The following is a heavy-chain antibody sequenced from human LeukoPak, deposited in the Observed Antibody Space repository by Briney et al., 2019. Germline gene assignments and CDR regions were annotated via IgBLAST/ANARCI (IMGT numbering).Heavy chain of an antibody. CDR2: MNPNSGNT. CDR3: ARGGPSGWWSGSENWFDP. J-gene: IGHJ5*02. CDR1: GYTFTSYD. D-gene: IGHD6-19*01. Sequence: ASVKVSCKASGYTFTSYDINWVRQATGQGLEWMGWMNPNSGNTGYAQKFQGRVTMTRNTSISTAYMELSSLRSEDTAVYYCARGGPSGWWSGSENWFDPWGQGTLVTVSS. V-gene: IGHV1-8*01.